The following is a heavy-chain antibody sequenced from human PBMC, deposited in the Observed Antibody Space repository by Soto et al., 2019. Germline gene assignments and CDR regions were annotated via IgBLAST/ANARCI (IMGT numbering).Heavy chain of an antibody. Sequence: GGSLRLSCAASGFTFSSYWMHWVRQAPGKGLVWVSRINHDGSSTTYADSVKGRFTISRDNAKNTLYLQMNSLRAGDTAVYYCARDPQLWFLDSWGQGTLVTGSS. CDR3: ARDPQLWFLDS. CDR2: INHDGSST. CDR1: GFTFSSYW. J-gene: IGHJ4*02. V-gene: IGHV3-74*01. D-gene: IGHD3-10*01.